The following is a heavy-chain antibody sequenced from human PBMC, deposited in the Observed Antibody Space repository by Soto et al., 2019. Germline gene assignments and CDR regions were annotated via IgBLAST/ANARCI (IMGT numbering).Heavy chain of an antibody. V-gene: IGHV1-69*01. CDR2: IVPILGTP. CDR3: ARERLAGAPNSYYYYYAMDV. J-gene: IGHJ6*02. Sequence: QVQLVQSGAEVRKPGSSVKVSCKASGGAFSTYAMSWMRRAPGQGLEWMGGIVPILGTPSYGQKFQGRVSITADESTSTAYMELSSLRSYDTAVYHCARERLAGAPNSYYYYYAMDVWGQGTTVTVSS. CDR1: GGAFSTYA.